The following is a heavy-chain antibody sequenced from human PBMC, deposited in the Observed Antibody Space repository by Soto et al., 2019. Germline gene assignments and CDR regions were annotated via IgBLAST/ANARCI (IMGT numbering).Heavy chain of an antibody. V-gene: IGHV1-2*02. CDR1: GYTFTGYF. J-gene: IGHJ5*02. CDR2: TNPNSGAT. Sequence: QVQLMQSGTEVKKPGASVKVSCKASGYTFTGYFMHWVRQAPGQRPARMGYTNPNSGATKYAQKFQGRVTMTRDTSISTAYMALTMLRSDDTAVYYCARGGGTILAPLPWGQGTLVTVSS. CDR3: ARGGGTILAPLP. D-gene: IGHD3-3*01.